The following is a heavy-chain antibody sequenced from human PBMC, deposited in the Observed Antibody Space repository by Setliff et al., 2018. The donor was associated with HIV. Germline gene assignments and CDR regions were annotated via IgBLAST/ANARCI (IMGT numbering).Heavy chain of an antibody. CDR1: GYTFTDYY. V-gene: IGHV1-2*06. D-gene: IGHD3-22*01. Sequence: GASVKVSCKASGYTFTDYYIHWVRQAPGQGLEWMGRINPNNGGTNYAQKFQGRVTMTRDTSISTAYMELSRLRSDDTAVYYCARDGYYVSSGYSAFDIWGQGTMVT. CDR3: ARDGYYVSSGYSAFDI. J-gene: IGHJ3*02. CDR2: INPNNGGT.